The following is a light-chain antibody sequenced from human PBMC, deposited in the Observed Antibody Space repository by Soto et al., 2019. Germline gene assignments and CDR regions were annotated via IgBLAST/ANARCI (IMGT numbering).Light chain of an antibody. V-gene: IGKV1-6*01. J-gene: IGKJ1*01. Sequence: AIQMTQSPSSLSASVGDRVTITCRAGQGIRYNVAWYQQKPGRAPKLLIYAASNLQSGVPSRFSGSGSGSDFTLIISSLQPEDFATYYCLQDYGYPGTFGQGTKVEI. CDR3: LQDYGYPGT. CDR1: QGIRYN. CDR2: AAS.